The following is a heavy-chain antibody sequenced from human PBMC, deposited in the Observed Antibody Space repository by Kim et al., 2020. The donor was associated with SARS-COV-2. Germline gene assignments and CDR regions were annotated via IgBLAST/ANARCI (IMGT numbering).Heavy chain of an antibody. Sequence: SETLSLTCAVSGGSISSYYWSWIRQPPGKGLEWIGYIYYSGSTYYNPSLKSRVTISVDTSKNQFSLKLTSVTAADTAVYYCAILDDFWRGYPHFDYWGQGTLVTVSS. CDR2: IYYSGST. D-gene: IGHD3-3*01. J-gene: IGHJ4*02. CDR3: AILDDFWRGYPHFDY. CDR1: GGSISSYY. V-gene: IGHV4-59*13.